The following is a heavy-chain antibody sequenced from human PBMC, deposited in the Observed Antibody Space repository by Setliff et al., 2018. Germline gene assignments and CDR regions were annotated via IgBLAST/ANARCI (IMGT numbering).Heavy chain of an antibody. V-gene: IGHV3-23*01. CDR1: GFTFSSFA. CDR3: AKNWRTAAAGTVGDD. CDR2: MSGSGGDT. Sequence: GGSLRLSCAASGFTFSSFAMSWVRQGPGKGLEWVSGMSGSGGDTYYADSVKGRFTISRDNSKNTLYLQMNSLRAADTAVYYWAKNWRTAAAGTVGDDWGQGTLGTVSS. D-gene: IGHD6-13*01. J-gene: IGHJ4*02.